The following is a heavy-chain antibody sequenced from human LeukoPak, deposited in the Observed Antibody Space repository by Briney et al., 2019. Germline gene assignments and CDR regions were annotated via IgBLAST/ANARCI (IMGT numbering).Heavy chain of an antibody. V-gene: IGHV4-59*12. CDR3: ARSGSYEKPGDY. J-gene: IGHJ4*02. CDR2: IYDSGST. CDR1: GGSISNFY. Sequence: PSETLSLTCTVSGGSISNFYWSWIRQPPGQALEWIGYIYDSGSTYYNPSLKSRVTISVDRSKNQLSLNLNSVTAADTAVYYCARSGSYEKPGDYWGQGTLVTVSS. D-gene: IGHD1-26*01.